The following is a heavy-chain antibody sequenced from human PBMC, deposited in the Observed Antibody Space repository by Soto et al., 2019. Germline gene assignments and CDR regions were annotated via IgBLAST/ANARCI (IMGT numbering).Heavy chain of an antibody. CDR2: IYPGDSDT. D-gene: IGHD4-4*01. V-gene: IGHV5-51*01. J-gene: IGHJ5*02. CDR1: GYSSTSYW. Sequence: GESLKISCKGSGYSSTSYWIGWVRQMPGKGLEWMGIIYPGDSDTRYSPSFQGQVTISADKSISTAYLQWSSLKASDTAMYYCARGPFTVTTLFVWFDPWGQGTPVTVSA. CDR3: ARGPFTVTTLFVWFDP.